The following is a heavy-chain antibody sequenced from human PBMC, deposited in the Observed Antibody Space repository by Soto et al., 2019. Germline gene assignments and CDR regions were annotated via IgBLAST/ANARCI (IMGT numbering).Heavy chain of an antibody. V-gene: IGHV4-30-2*01. J-gene: IGHJ5*02. CDR3: ARVSNPPPNWFDP. Sequence: QLQLQESGSGLVKPSQTLSLTCAVSGGSISSGGYSWSWIRQPPGKGLEWIGYIYHSGSTYYNPSLKSQVTISVDRSKNQFSLKLSSVTAADTAVYYCARVSNPPPNWFDPWGQGTLVTVSS. CDR1: GGSISSGGYS. CDR2: IYHSGST. D-gene: IGHD4-4*01.